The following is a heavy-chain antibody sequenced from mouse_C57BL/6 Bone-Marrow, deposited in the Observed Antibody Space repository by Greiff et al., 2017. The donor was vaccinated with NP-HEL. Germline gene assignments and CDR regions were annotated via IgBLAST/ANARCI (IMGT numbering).Heavy chain of an antibody. CDR3: TRDLPCTYAMDY. CDR2: ISSGGDYI. CDR1: GFTFSSYA. Sequence: EVKLMESGEGLVKPGGSLKLSCAASGFTFSSYAMSWVRQTPEKRLEWVAYISSGGDYIYYADTVKGRFTMSRDNARNTLYLQMSSLKSEDTAMYYCTRDLPCTYAMDYWGQGTSVTVSS. V-gene: IGHV5-9-1*02. J-gene: IGHJ4*01.